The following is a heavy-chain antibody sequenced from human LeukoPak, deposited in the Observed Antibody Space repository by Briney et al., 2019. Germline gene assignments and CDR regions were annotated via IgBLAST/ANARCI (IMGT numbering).Heavy chain of an antibody. Sequence: GGSLRLSCAASGFTFSSYGMHWVRQAPGKGLEWVAFIRYDGTNRYYADSVKGRFTISRDNSKKTLHLQMNSLRAEDTAVYYCARDGHDYIWGSYLNWGQGTLVTVSS. V-gene: IGHV3-30*02. D-gene: IGHD3-16*02. CDR1: GFTFSSYG. CDR3: ARDGHDYIWGSYLN. J-gene: IGHJ4*02. CDR2: IRYDGTNR.